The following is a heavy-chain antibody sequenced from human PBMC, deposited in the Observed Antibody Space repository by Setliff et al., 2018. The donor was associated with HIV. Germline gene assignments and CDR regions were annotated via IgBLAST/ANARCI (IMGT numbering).Heavy chain of an antibody. V-gene: IGHV4-34*01. CDR1: GGSFSGYY. D-gene: IGHD6-13*01. CDR3: RFTGREGAAAGEDLPYVEDVVEDV. CDR2: INHSGRT. J-gene: IGHJ6*02. Sequence: SETLSLTCAVYGGSFSGYYWSWNRQPPGKGLEWIGEINHSGRTNYNPSLKSRVTISVDTSKKQFSLKLSSVTAADTAVYYCRFTGREGAAAGEDLPYVEDVVEDVWGQGTTVTVSS.